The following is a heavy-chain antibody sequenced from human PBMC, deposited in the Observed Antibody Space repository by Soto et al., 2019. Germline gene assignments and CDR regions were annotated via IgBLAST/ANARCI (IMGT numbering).Heavy chain of an antibody. D-gene: IGHD6-13*01. CDR3: ARDLGTQAAAGTGDS. CDR1: GFTFSSYS. J-gene: IGHJ4*02. CDR2: ISSSSSYI. Sequence: EVQLVESGGGLVKPGGSLRLSCAASGFTFSSYSMNWVCQAPGKGLEWVSSISSSSSYIYYADSVKGRFTISRDNAKNSLYLQMNSLRAEDTAVYYCARDLGTQAAAGTGDSWGQGTLVTVSS. V-gene: IGHV3-21*01.